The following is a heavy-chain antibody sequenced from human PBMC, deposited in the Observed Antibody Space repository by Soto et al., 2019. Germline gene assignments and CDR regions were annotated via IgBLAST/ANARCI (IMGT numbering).Heavy chain of an antibody. CDR3: AGGTAMIVVVAIDY. J-gene: IGHJ4*02. CDR1: GFAFSSYA. D-gene: IGHD3-22*01. V-gene: IGHV3-23*01. CDR2: ISGSGGST. Sequence: PGGSLRLSCAASGFAFSSYAMSWVRQAPGKGLEWVSAISGSGGSTYYADSVKGRFTISRDNSKNTLYLQMNSLRAEDTAVYYCAGGTAMIVVVAIDYWGQGTLVTVSS.